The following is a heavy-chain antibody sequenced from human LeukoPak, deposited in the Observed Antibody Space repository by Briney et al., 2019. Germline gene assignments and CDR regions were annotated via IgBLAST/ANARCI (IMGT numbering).Heavy chain of an antibody. CDR1: GYTFTSYG. Sequence: ASVKVSCKASGYTFTSYGISWVRQAPGQGLEWMGWISAYNGNTNYAQKLQGRVTMTTDTSTSTAYMELRSLRSDDTAVYYCATPEGSCSSTSCYSGGNAFDIWGQGTMVTVSS. J-gene: IGHJ3*02. CDR2: ISAYNGNT. V-gene: IGHV1-18*01. CDR3: ATPEGSCSSTSCYSGGNAFDI. D-gene: IGHD2-2*01.